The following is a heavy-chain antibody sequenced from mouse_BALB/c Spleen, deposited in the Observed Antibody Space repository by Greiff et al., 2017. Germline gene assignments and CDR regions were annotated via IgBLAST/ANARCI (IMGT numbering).Heavy chain of an antibody. CDR1: GFTFSSFG. V-gene: IGHV5-17*02. D-gene: IGHD1-1*01. CDR2: ISSGSSTI. CDR3: ARKDYGKDAMDY. J-gene: IGHJ4*01. Sequence: EVHLVESGGGLVQPGGSRKLSCAASGFTFSSFGMHWVRQAPEKGLEWVAYISSGSSTIYYADTVKGRFTISRDNPKNTLFLQMTSLRSEDTAMYYCARKDYGKDAMDYWGQGTSVTVSS.